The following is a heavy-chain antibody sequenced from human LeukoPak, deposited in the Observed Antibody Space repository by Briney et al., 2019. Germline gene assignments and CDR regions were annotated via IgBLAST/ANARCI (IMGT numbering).Heavy chain of an antibody. V-gene: IGHV3-23*01. CDR1: GLTFSTYS. Sequence: GGSLRLSCAVSGLTFSTYSVTWVRQGPGKGLEWVSSIYNSGAKIFYADSVKGRFTISRDNSKNMLYLQMNSLRVEDTAVYYCAKDVAPDSGWDLDYWGQGTLVTVSS. CDR2: IYNSGAKI. CDR3: AKDVAPDSGWDLDY. D-gene: IGHD6-19*01. J-gene: IGHJ4*02.